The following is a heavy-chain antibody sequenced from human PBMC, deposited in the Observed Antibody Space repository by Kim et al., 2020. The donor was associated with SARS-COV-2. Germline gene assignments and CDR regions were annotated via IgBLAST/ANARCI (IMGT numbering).Heavy chain of an antibody. CDR2: IYSGGST. CDR1: GFTVSSNY. J-gene: IGHJ4*02. CDR3: ARGEAIFGTYYFDY. D-gene: IGHD3-3*01. V-gene: IGHV3-53*01. Sequence: GGSLRLSCAASGFTVSSNYMSWVRQAPGKGLEWVSDIYSGGSTYYAASVKGRCTISRDNSKNTLYLQMNSLRAEDTAVYYCARGEAIFGTYYFDYWGQGTLVTVSS.